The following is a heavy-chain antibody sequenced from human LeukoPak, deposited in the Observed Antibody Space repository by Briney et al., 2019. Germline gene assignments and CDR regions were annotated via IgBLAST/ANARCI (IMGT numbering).Heavy chain of an antibody. CDR3: ARYENGGIDY. J-gene: IGHJ4*02. Sequence: PGRSLRLSCAASGFTFSSYGMHWVRQAPGKGLEWVAVISYDGSNKYYADSVKGRFTISRDNSKNTLYLQMNNLRAEDTAVYYCARYENGGIDYWGQGTLVTVSS. D-gene: IGHD2-15*01. V-gene: IGHV3-30*03. CDR2: ISYDGSNK. CDR1: GFTFSSYG.